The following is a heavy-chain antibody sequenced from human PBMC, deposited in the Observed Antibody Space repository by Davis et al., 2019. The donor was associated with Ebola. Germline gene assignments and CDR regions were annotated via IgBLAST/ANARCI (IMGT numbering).Heavy chain of an antibody. CDR1: GFTFSTYA. V-gene: IGHV3-23*01. D-gene: IGHD4-11*01. J-gene: IGHJ4*02. CDR2: IDASGSDT. CDR3: VKDDGPDYSNYVGYFDY. Sequence: PGGSLRLSCAASGFTFSTYAMSWVRQAPGKGLEWVSSIDASGSDTYYADSVKGRFTISRDNSKNTLYLQMSSLRAEDTAVYYCVKDDGPDYSNYVGYFDYWGQGTLVTVSS.